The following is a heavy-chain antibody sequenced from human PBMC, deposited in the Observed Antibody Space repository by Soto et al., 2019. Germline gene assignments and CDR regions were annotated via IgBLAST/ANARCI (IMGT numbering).Heavy chain of an antibody. D-gene: IGHD2-15*01. J-gene: IGHJ6*02. Sequence: SETLSLNCPPHCFPILSSFYYWVESGQPPGRGLDWLGSIYYSGSTYYNPSLKSRVTISVDTSKNQFSLKLSSVTAADTAVYYCARHNSGENCSGGSCYRDYYYYGMDVWGQGTTVTVS. CDR1: CFPILSSFYY. CDR2: IYYSGST. CDR3: ARHNSGENCSGGSCYRDYYYYGMDV. V-gene: IGHV4-39*01.